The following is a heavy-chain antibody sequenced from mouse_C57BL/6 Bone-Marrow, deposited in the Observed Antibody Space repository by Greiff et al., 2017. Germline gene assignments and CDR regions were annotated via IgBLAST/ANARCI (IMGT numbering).Heavy chain of an antibody. CDR3: ARYLYYGHDVFAG. CDR1: GFTFTDYY. V-gene: IGHV7-3*01. J-gene: IGHJ3*01. D-gene: IGHD2-2*01. CDR2: IRNKANGYTT. Sequence: EVKVVESGGGLVQPGGSLSLSCAASGFTFTDYYMSWVRQPPGKALEWLGFIRNKANGYTTEYSASVKGRFTISRDNSQSILYLQMNALRAEDSATYYCARYLYYGHDVFAGWGQGPLVTVAA.